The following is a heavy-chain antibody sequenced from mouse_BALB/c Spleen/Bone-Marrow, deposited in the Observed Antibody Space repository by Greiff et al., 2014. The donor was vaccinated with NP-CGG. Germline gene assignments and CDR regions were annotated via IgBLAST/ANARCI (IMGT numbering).Heavy chain of an antibody. CDR3: ARKAYYTNWWYFDV. D-gene: IGHD2-5*01. J-gene: IGHJ1*01. CDR1: GYSFSGYN. Sequence: EVKLVESGPELEKPDASVKISCKASGYSFSGYNLNWVKQNSGQSLEWIGNIDPYYGDTTYNQKFKGKATLTVDRSSSTAYMQLKSLTSEDSAVYYCARKAYYTNWWYFDVWGAGTTVTVSS. CDR2: IDPYYGDT. V-gene: IGHV1-39*01.